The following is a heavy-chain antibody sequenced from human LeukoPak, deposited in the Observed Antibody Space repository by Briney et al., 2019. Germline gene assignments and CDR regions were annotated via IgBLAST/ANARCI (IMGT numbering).Heavy chain of an antibody. D-gene: IGHD4-17*01. CDR3: VKGPGPTVNYYFDF. CDR1: GSTFSTYA. V-gene: IGHV3-64D*06. CDR2: ISTNGGTT. Sequence: GGSLRLSCSASGSTFSTYAMHWVRQAPGKGLEYVSAISTNGGTTYYAESSRGRFAISRDNSKNTLYLQMSSLRADDTAVYYCVKGPGPTVNYYFDFWGQGTLVTVSS. J-gene: IGHJ4*02.